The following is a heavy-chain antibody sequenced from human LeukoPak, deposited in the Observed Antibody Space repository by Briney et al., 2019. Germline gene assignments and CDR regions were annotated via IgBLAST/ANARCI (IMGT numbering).Heavy chain of an antibody. J-gene: IGHJ4*02. CDR2: IYYSGST. CDR3: AREVGATSVDY. Sequence: SETLSLTCAASGGSISSSSYYWGWIRQPPGKGLEWIGSIYYSGSTYYNPSLKSRVTISVDTSKNQFSLKLSSVTAADTAVYYCAREVGATSVDYWGQGTLVTVSS. V-gene: IGHV4-39*02. CDR1: GGSISSSSYY. D-gene: IGHD1-26*01.